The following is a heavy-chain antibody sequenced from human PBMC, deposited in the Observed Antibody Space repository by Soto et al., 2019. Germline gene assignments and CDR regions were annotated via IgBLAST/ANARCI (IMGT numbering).Heavy chain of an antibody. D-gene: IGHD4-4*01. CDR2: IYHSGST. CDR1: GGSISSGGYS. J-gene: IGHJ4*02. V-gene: IGHV4-30-2*01. CDR3: SRYSNYAQFDY. Sequence: QLQLQESGSGLVKPSQTLSLTCAVSGGSISSGGYSWSWIRQPPGKGLEWIGYIYHSGSTYYNPSLKSRVTISVDRSKNHFSLKLSSVTAADTAVYYCSRYSNYAQFDYWGQGTLVTVSS.